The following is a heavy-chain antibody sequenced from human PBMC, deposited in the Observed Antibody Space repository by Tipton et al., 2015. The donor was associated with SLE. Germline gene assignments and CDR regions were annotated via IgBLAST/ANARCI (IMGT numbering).Heavy chain of an antibody. V-gene: IGHV4-59*01. D-gene: IGHD2-8*02. J-gene: IGHJ6*02. CDR3: ARSPNKDCTGGVCFHGLDV. Sequence: TLSLTCNVSGYSIRNGYYWSWIRQPPGKGLEWIAYIHSSGRTNYNPSLKSRLTISLDTSKNQFSLNLTSVTAADTAVFYCARSPNKDCTGGVCFHGLDVWGQGTTVTVSS. CDR2: IHSSGRT. CDR1: GYSIRNGYY.